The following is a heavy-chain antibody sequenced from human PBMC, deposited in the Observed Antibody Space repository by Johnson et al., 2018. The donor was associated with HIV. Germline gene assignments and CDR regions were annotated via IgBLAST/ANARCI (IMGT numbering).Heavy chain of an antibody. J-gene: IGHJ3*02. CDR2: IYSGGST. D-gene: IGHD5-18*01. Sequence: VQLVESGGGLVQPGGSLRLSCAASGFTVSSNYMSWVRQAPGKGLEWVSVIYSGGSTYYADSVKGRFTISRDNSKNTLYLQMNSLRAEDTAVYDCARDRGGYSYGYDSVAFDIWGQGTMVTVSS. CDR3: ARDRGGYSYGYDSVAFDI. V-gene: IGHV3-66*01. CDR1: GFTVSSNY.